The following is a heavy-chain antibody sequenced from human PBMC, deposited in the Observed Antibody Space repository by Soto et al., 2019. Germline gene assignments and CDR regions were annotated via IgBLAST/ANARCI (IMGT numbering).Heavy chain of an antibody. V-gene: IGHV3-74*01. CDR3: ARGGYYSYGESDS. CDR2: LNSDGTST. J-gene: IGHJ4*02. CDR1: GFILSSYG. D-gene: IGHD3-3*01. Sequence: PGGSLRLSCAASGFILSSYGMHWVRQAPGKGLTWVSRLNSDGTSTSYADSVKGRFTISRDNAKNTLYLQMNSLRAEDTAVYYCARGGYYSYGESDSWGQGT.